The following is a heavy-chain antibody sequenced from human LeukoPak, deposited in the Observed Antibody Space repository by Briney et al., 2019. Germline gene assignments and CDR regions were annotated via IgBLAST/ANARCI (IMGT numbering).Heavy chain of an antibody. D-gene: IGHD6-13*01. Sequence: GGSLRLSCAASGFTFSSYGMHWVRQAPGKGLEWVAVISYDGSNKYYADFVKGRFTISTDNSKNTLYLQMNSLRAEDTAVYYCAKDGSSWIFDYWGQGTLVTVSS. V-gene: IGHV3-30*18. CDR2: ISYDGSNK. CDR1: GFTFSSYG. CDR3: AKDGSSWIFDY. J-gene: IGHJ4*02.